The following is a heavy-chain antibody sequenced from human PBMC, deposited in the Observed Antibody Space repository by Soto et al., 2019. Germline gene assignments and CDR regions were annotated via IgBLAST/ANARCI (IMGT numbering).Heavy chain of an antibody. J-gene: IGHJ4*02. V-gene: IGHV4-59*01. Sequence: QVQLQESGPGLVKPSGTLSLTCTVSGGSISGYQWSWIRQPPGQGLEWIGYIYYSGSTNYIPSLKSRVSKSVDTSEIQFSLTLSSVTSADTAVYYCVRLGSRGGTFFDYCGQGTLVTVSS. D-gene: IGHD6-19*01. CDR3: VRLGSRGGTFFDY. CDR2: IYYSGST. CDR1: GGSISGYQ.